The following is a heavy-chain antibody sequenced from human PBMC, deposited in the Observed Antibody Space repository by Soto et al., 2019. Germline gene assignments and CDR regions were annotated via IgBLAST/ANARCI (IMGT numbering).Heavy chain of an antibody. CDR3: ARVHKNWFDS. Sequence: GSLKISCKASGYNFTAFWIHWVRQMPGKGLEWLGKIDPSDSYTNYSPSFEGHVTISTDNSITTAYLQWSSLRASDTALYFCARVHKNWFDSWAQGTMVTVSS. J-gene: IGHJ5*01. CDR1: GYNFTAFW. CDR2: IDPSDSYT. V-gene: IGHV5-10-1*01.